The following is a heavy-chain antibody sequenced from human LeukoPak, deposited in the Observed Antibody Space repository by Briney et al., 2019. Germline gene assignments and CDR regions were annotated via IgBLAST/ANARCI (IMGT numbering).Heavy chain of an antibody. CDR2: ISYDGSNK. V-gene: IGHV3-30*04. CDR1: GFTFSSYA. Sequence: GGSLRLSCAASGFTFSSYAMHWVRQAPGKGLEWVAVISYDGSNKYYADSVKGRFTISRDNSKNTLYLQMNSLRAEDTAVYYCARDSRGDCGGDCYSSLGYYYYGMDVWGQGTTVTVSS. D-gene: IGHD2-21*02. J-gene: IGHJ6*02. CDR3: ARDSRGDCGGDCYSSLGYYYYGMDV.